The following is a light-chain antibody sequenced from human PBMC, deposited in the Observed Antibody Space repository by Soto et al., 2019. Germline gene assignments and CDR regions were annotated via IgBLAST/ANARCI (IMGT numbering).Light chain of an antibody. CDR2: EVS. Sequence: QSALTHPASVSGSPRQSITISCTWTSSDVGGYAYVSWYQLHPGKAPKLMVFEVSNRPSGVSYRFSGSKSGNTASLTISGLQAEDGADYFCSSYSISTAYLFGTGTKVTVL. CDR3: SSYSISTAYL. J-gene: IGLJ1*01. CDR1: SSDVGGYAY. V-gene: IGLV2-14*01.